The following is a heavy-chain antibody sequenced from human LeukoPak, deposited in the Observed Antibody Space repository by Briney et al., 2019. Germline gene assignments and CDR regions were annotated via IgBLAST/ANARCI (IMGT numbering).Heavy chain of an antibody. CDR2: ISGSGGST. CDR1: GFTFSSYA. D-gene: IGHD3-10*01. J-gene: IGHJ5*02. V-gene: IGHV3-23*01. Sequence: GGSLRLSCAASGFTFSSYAMSWVRQAPGKGLEWVSAISGSGGSTYYADSVKGRFTISRDNSKNTLYLQMNSLRAEDTAVYYCAKAMIRRGLLWFREPFDPWGQGTLVTVSS. CDR3: AKAMIRRGLLWFREPFDP.